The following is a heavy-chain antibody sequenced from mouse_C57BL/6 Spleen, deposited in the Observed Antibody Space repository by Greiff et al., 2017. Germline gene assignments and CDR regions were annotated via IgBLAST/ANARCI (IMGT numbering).Heavy chain of an antibody. J-gene: IGHJ1*03. D-gene: IGHD4-1*02. Sequence: VQLVESGPELVKPGASVKISCKASGYAFSSSWMNWVKQRPGKGLEWIGRIYPGDGDTNYNGKFKGKATLTADKSSSTAYMQLSSLTSEDSAVYFCARSQLGYWYFDVWGTGTTVTVSS. CDR3: ARSQLGYWYFDV. CDR2: IYPGDGDT. V-gene: IGHV1-82*01. CDR1: GYAFSSSW.